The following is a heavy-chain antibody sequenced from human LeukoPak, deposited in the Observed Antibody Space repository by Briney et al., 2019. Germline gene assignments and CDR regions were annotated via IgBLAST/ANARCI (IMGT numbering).Heavy chain of an antibody. J-gene: IGHJ4*02. CDR3: ARGIVGATDDY. D-gene: IGHD1-26*01. Sequence: SGGSLRLSCAASGFTFSSYWMHWARQAPGKGLVWVSRINSDGSSTSYADSVKGRFTISRDNAKNTLYLQMNSLRAEDTAVYYCARGIVGATDDYWGQGTLVTVSS. V-gene: IGHV3-74*01. CDR1: GFTFSSYW. CDR2: INSDGSST.